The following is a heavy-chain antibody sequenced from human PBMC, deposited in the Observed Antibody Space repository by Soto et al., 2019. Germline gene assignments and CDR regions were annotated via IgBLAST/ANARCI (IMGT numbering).Heavy chain of an antibody. CDR1: LYRVASYW. V-gene: IGHV5-51*01. J-gene: IGHJ4*02. CDR3: ARKERSGYSYGYVHY. CDR2: IYPDDSDT. D-gene: IGHD5-18*01. Sequence: GESLQISCPTSLYRVASYWIGWLRHIPGKGLEWMGIIYPDDSDTRYSPSFQGQVTISADKSINTAYLQWSSLKASDSAMYYCARKERSGYSYGYVHYWGLGTLVTVSS.